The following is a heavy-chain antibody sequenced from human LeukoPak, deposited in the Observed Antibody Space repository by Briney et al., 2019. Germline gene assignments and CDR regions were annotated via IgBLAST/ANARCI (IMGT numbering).Heavy chain of an antibody. D-gene: IGHD3-22*01. J-gene: IGHJ4*02. CDR3: ARVSDGSGFGDY. V-gene: IGHV3-30-3*01. CDR2: ISSDGINK. Sequence: PGRSLRLSCVASGFTFTNYVILWVRQAPGEGLEWVAVISSDGINKYYADSVKGRFTISRDNSKNTLYLQMNSLRAEDTAVYYCARVSDGSGFGDYWGQGTLVTVSS. CDR1: GFTFTNYV.